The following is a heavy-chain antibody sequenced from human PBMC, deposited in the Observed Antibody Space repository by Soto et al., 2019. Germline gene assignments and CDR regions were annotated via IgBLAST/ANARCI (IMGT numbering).Heavy chain of an antibody. CDR2: IGTAGDT. V-gene: IGHV3-13*01. J-gene: IGHJ4*02. CDR3: AKELHRYSGYGLDY. CDR1: GFTFSSYE. D-gene: IGHD5-12*01. Sequence: GRSLRLSCEASGFTFSSYEMHWFRQATVKVLEWGSAIGTAGDTYYPGSVKGRFTIYRENAKNSLYLQMNSLRAEDTAVYYCAKELHRYSGYGLDYWGQGTLVTDSS.